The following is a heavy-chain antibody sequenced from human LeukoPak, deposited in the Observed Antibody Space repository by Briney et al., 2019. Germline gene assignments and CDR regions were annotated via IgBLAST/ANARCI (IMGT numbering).Heavy chain of an antibody. V-gene: IGHV1-3*01. Sequence: ASVKVSCKASGYTFTSYAMHWVRQAPGQRLEWMGWINAGNGNTKYSQKFQGRVTITRDTSASTAYMELSSLRSEDTAVYYCARSFGYSYGYDYWGQGTLVTVSS. CDR1: GYTFTSYA. D-gene: IGHD5-18*01. CDR2: INAGNGNT. J-gene: IGHJ4*02. CDR3: ARSFGYSYGYDY.